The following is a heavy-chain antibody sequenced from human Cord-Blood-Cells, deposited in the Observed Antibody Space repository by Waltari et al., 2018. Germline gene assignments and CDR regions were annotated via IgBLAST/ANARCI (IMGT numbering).Heavy chain of an antibody. V-gene: IGHV3-30*04. CDR2: ISDDGSNT. Sequence: QVQLVESGGGVVQPGRSLRLSCAASGFTFSSYAMHWVRQVPGKGLEWVAVISDDGSNTYYADSVKGRFTISRDNSKNTLYLQMNSLRAEDTAVYYCARDNDDSSGYYFDYWGQGTLVTVSS. CDR1: GFTFSSYA. J-gene: IGHJ4*02. D-gene: IGHD3-22*01. CDR3: ARDNDDSSGYYFDY.